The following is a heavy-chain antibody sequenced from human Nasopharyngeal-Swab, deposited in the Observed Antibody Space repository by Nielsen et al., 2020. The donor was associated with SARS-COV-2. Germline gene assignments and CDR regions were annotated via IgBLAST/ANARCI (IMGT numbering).Heavy chain of an antibody. Sequence: GESLKISCAASGVTVINNYMSWVRQAPGKGLEWVSVIFSGGNIDYADSVKGRFTISRDDSKNTLDLQMNSLRDEDTAVYFCVRSGYCSSITCPMYGMDVWGQGTTVSVSS. V-gene: IGHV3-66*01. CDR1: GVTVINNY. J-gene: IGHJ6*02. CDR2: IFSGGNI. D-gene: IGHD2-2*03. CDR3: VRSGYCSSITCPMYGMDV.